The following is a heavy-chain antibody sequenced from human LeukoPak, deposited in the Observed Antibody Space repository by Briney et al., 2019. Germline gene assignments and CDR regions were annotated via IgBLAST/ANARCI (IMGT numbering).Heavy chain of an antibody. CDR2: INHSGST. Sequence: PSETLSLTCAVYGGSFSGYYWSWIRQPPGKGLEWIGEINHSGSTNYNPSLKSRVTISVDTSKNQFSLKLSSVTAADTAVYYCARHPYYYYGMDVWGKGTTVTVSS. CDR1: GGSFSGYY. J-gene: IGHJ6*04. V-gene: IGHV4-34*01. CDR3: ARHPYYYYGMDV.